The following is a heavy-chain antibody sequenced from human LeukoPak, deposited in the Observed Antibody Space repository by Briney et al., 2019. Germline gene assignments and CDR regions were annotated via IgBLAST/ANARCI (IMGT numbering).Heavy chain of an antibody. V-gene: IGHV3-30*04. Sequence: GGSLRLSCAASGFTFSTYAMHWVRQAPGKGLEWVAAISYDGSNKNHADSVKGRFTISRDNSKNTLYLQMNSLRAEDTAVYYCARGVRIAVAGYIDYWGQGTLVTVSS. J-gene: IGHJ4*02. D-gene: IGHD6-19*01. CDR2: ISYDGSNK. CDR3: ARGVRIAVAGYIDY. CDR1: GFTFSTYA.